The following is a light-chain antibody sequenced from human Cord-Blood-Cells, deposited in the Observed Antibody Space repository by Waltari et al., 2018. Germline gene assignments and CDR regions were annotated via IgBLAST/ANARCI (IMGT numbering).Light chain of an antibody. CDR3: CSYAGSSTYV. CDR2: EVS. V-gene: IGLV2-23*02. Sequence: QSALTQPASVSGSPGQSITISRTRPSSDVGTHNLVSWYQQHPGKAPKLMIYEVSKLPSGVSNRFSGSKSGNTASLTISGLQAEDEADYYCCSYAGSSTYVFGTGTKVTVL. J-gene: IGLJ1*01. CDR1: SSDVGTHNL.